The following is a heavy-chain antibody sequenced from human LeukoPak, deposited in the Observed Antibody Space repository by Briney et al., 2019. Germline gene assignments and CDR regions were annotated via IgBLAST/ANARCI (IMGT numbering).Heavy chain of an antibody. CDR2: IYYSGST. CDR1: GGSISSYY. D-gene: IGHD3/OR15-3a*01. CDR3: ARSHSVWTSFDY. V-gene: IGHV4-59*01. J-gene: IGHJ4*02. Sequence: SETLSLTCTVSGGSISSYYWSWIRYPPGKGLEWIGYIYYSGSTNYNPSLKSRVNISVDTSKNQFCLKLSSVTAADTAVDYCARSHSVWTSFDYWGQGTLVTVSS.